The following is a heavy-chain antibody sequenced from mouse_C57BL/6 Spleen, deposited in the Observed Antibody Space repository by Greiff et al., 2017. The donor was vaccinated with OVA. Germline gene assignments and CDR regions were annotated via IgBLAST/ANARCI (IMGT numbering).Heavy chain of an antibody. V-gene: IGHV5-17*01. CDR2: ISSGSSTI. D-gene: IGHD1-1*02. CDR3: ARGGNPDWFAY. Sequence: VQLKESGGGLVKPGGSLKLSCAASGFTFSDYGMHWVRQAPEQGLEWVAYISSGSSTIDYADTVKGRFTITRDNAKNTLFLQLTSLRSEDTAMYYCARGGNPDWFAYWGQGTLVTVSA. J-gene: IGHJ3*01. CDR1: GFTFSDYG.